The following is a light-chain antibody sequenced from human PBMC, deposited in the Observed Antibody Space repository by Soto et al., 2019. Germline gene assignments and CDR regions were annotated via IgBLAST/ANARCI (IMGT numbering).Light chain of an antibody. Sequence: QSALTQSASVSGSPGQSITISCTGTSSDIWNYNIVSWYQQHPDKAPKLIIYEDDKRPSGVSNRFTGSKSGNTVFLTISGLQADDEADYYCCSYAGTSTALFGGGTKLTVL. J-gene: IGLJ2*01. V-gene: IGLV2-23*01. CDR1: SSDIWNYNI. CDR2: EDD. CDR3: CSYAGTSTAL.